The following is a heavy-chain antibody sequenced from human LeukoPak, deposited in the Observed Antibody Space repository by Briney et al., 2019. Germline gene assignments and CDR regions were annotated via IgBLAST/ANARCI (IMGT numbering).Heavy chain of an antibody. J-gene: IGHJ4*02. CDR1: GFTFSSYA. V-gene: IGHV3-23*01. CDR2: ISGSGGRT. CDR3: AKAAQVAGRPNLGGHFDY. Sequence: GGSLRLSYAASGFTFSSYAMNWVRQAPGKGLEWVSAISGSGGRTYYAETVKGRFTISRDNNENTLYLQMNSLRAEDTAVYYCAKAAQVAGRPNLGGHFDYWARERWSPSPQ. D-gene: IGHD6-6*01.